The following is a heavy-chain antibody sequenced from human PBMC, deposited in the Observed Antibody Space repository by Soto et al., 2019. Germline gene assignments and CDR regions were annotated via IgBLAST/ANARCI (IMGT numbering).Heavy chain of an antibody. CDR1: GGTFSSYA. J-gene: IGHJ6*02. D-gene: IGHD6-13*01. CDR3: ARRSIAAAGKAGYYYGMDV. Sequence: QVQLVQSGAEVKKPGSSVKVSCKASGGTFSSYAISWVRQAPGQGLEWMGGIIPIFGTANYAQKFQGRVTITADKSTSTAYMELSSLRSGDTAVYYCARRSIAAAGKAGYYYGMDVWGQGTTVTVSS. V-gene: IGHV1-69*06. CDR2: IIPIFGTA.